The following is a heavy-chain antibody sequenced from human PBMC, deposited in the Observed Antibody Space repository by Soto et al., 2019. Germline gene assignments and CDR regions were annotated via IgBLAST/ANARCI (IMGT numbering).Heavy chain of an antibody. CDR1: GFTFSSYA. V-gene: IGHV3-30-3*01. CDR3: ASIAAAGKGVYYYYYGMDV. CDR2: ISYDGSNK. J-gene: IGHJ6*02. D-gene: IGHD6-13*01. Sequence: QVQLVESGGGVVQPGRSLRLSCAASGFTFSSYAMHWVRQAPGKGLEWVAVISYDGSNKYYADSVKGRFTISRDNSKNTLYLQMNSLRAEDMAVYYCASIAAAGKGVYYYYYGMDVWGQGTTVTVSS.